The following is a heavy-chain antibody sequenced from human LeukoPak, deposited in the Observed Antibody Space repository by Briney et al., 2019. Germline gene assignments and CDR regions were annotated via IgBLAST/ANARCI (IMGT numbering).Heavy chain of an antibody. CDR1: GGSISSSSYY. V-gene: IGHV4-39*07. D-gene: IGHD1-26*01. J-gene: IGHJ4*02. Sequence: SETLSLTCTVSGGSISSSSYYWGWIRQPPGKGLEWIGSIYYSGSTYYNPSLKSRVTISVDTSKNQFSLKLSSVTAADTAVYYCARDLGVNDYWGQGTLVTVSS. CDR3: ARDLGVNDY. CDR2: IYYSGST.